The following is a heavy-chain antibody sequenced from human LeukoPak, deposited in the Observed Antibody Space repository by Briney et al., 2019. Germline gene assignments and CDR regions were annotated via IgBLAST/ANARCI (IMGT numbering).Heavy chain of an antibody. V-gene: IGHV3-30*09. CDR2: VSYHGSNDK. CDR3: ARGLRGVARPVDH. CDR1: GFTFSSYA. D-gene: IGHD2-21*02. Sequence: GGSLRLSCAASGFTFSSYAMHWVRQAPGKGLEWVAVVSYHGSNDKYYVDSVKGRFAISRDNARNSLSLQMTSLRADDTGVYFCARGLRGVARPVDHWGQGTLVTVSS. J-gene: IGHJ4*02.